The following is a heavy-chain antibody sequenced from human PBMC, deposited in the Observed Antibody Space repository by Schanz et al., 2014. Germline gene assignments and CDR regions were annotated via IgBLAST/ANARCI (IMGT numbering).Heavy chain of an antibody. CDR2: IASGGSHT. Sequence: EVQLLESGGALEQPGGSLRLSCAASGITFSDYAMSWVRQAPGKGLEWVSTIASGGSHTFYADSVTGRFTISGDNSKNTLFLQMNTLRTDDTALYYCTTFNNRDALYIWGQGTMVSVSS. V-gene: IGHV3-23*01. CDR3: TTFNNRDALYI. D-gene: IGHD1-20*01. J-gene: IGHJ3*02. CDR1: GITFSDYA.